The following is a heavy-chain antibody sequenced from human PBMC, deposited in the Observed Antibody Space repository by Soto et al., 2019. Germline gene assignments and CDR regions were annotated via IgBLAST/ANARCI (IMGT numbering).Heavy chain of an antibody. Sequence: EVQLVASGGGSVQPGGSLRLSCVASGLTISDYWMHWVRQAPGKGPVWVLRIKNDGSSTMYADSVKGRFTISRDNAKNTIYLQMDSLRTEDTAVYYCAKSDWFDPWGQGTLVTVSS. CDR2: IKNDGSST. J-gene: IGHJ5*02. CDR1: GLTISDYW. CDR3: AKSDWFDP. V-gene: IGHV3-74*03.